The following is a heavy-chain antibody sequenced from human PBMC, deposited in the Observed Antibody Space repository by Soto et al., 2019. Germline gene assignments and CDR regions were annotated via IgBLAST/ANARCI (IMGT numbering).Heavy chain of an antibody. V-gene: IGHV3-23*01. J-gene: IGHJ4*02. CDR3: ARIGGYPFI. CDR2: ISASGDRT. CDR1: GFTLNSA. Sequence: PGGSLRLSCVASGFTLNSAMTWVRQAPGKGLEWVSIISASGDRTNYADFVRGRFTVSRDNPKNTLYLEMNSLRVDDTAMYFCARIGGYPFIWGQGILVTVSS. D-gene: IGHD3-3*01.